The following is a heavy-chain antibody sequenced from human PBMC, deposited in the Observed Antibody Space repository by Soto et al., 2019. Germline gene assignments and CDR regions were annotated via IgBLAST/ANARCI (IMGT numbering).Heavy chain of an antibody. V-gene: IGHV1-46*01. Sequence: ASVKVSCKASGYTFTSYYMHWVRQAPGQGLEWMGIINPSGGSTSYAQKFQGRVTMTRDTSTSTVYMELSSLRSEDTAVYYCARVGRLYGDYVDYYYYYGMDVWGQGTTVTASS. D-gene: IGHD4-17*01. CDR1: GYTFTSYY. CDR2: INPSGGST. CDR3: ARVGRLYGDYVDYYYYYGMDV. J-gene: IGHJ6*02.